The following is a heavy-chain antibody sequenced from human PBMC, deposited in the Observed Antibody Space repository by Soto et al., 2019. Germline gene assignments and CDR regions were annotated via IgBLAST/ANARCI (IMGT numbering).Heavy chain of an antibody. CDR1: GGSFSGYY. CDR2: INHSGST. D-gene: IGHD3-3*01. CDR3: ARIGLRFLEWKDYFDY. J-gene: IGHJ4*02. V-gene: IGHV4-34*01. Sequence: SETLSLTCAVYGGSFSGYYWSWIRQPPGKGLEWIGEINHSGSTNYNPSLKSRVTISVDTSKNQFSLKLSSVTAADTAVYYRARIGLRFLEWKDYFDYWGQGTLVTSPQ.